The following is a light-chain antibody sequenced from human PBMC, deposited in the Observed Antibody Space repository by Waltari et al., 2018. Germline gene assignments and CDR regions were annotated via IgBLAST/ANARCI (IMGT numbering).Light chain of an antibody. J-gene: IGLJ2*01. Sequence: SVLTQPASVSGSPGQSITISCTGTSSAIGDYNFFSWYQQHPGKAPKLILYDVSNRPSGVSNRFSGSWSGNTASLTISGLQAEDEADYYCNSYTTGRTMTVIFGGGTKLTVL. CDR3: NSYTTGRTMTVI. V-gene: IGLV2-14*03. CDR2: DVS. CDR1: SSAIGDYNF.